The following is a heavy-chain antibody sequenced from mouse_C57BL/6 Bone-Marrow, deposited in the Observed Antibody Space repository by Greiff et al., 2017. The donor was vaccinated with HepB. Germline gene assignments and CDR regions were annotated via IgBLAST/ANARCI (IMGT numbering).Heavy chain of an antibody. J-gene: IGHJ4*01. CDR2: ISGGGGNT. V-gene: IGHV5-9*01. D-gene: IGHD2-3*01. CDR3: ARSPYDGYFAMDY. Sequence: EVMLVESGGGLVKPGGSLKLSCAASGFTFSSYTMSWVRQTPEKRLEWVATISGGGGNTYYPDSVKGRFTISRDNAKNTLYLQMSSLRSEDTALYYCARSPYDGYFAMDYWGQGTSVTVSS. CDR1: GFTFSSYT.